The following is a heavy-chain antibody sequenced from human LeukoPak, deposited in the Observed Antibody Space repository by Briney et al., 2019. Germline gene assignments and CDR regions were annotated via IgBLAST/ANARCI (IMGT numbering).Heavy chain of an antibody. J-gene: IGHJ3*02. CDR3: AGSEDVTPDDVFDR. V-gene: IGHV5-51*01. CDR1: GVNFRMSW. D-gene: IGHD3-10*01. Sequence: GESLRISCNGPGVNFRMSWIGWVRQKRGKGLEWMGIIYIGDSETTYSPGFRGQVTISADKSLSNAYLQWISLKGSDSAMYYCAGSEDVTPDDVFDRWGPGTMVTVS. CDR2: IYIGDSET.